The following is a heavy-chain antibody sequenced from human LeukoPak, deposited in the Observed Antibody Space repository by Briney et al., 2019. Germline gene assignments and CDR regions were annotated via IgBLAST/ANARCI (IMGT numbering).Heavy chain of an antibody. V-gene: IGHV4-59*08. D-gene: IGHD6-19*01. Sequence: SETLSLTCTVSGGSISSYYWSWIRQPPGKGLEWIGCIYYSGSTNYNPSLKSRVTISVDTSKNQFSLKLSSVTAADTAVYYCARGGYSSGPFDYWGQGTLVTVSS. CDR1: GGSISSYY. CDR3: ARGGYSSGPFDY. J-gene: IGHJ4*02. CDR2: IYYSGST.